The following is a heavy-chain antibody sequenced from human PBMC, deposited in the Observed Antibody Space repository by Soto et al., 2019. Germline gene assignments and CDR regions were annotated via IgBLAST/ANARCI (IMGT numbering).Heavy chain of an antibody. D-gene: IGHD6-19*01. CDR2: IYTGDSDT. J-gene: IGHJ4*02. V-gene: IGHV5-51*01. CDR1: GYRFTSYW. Sequence: PGESLKISCRGSGYRFTSYWIGWVRQVPGKGLEWMGIIYTGDSDTRYSPSFQGQVTISADKSISTAYLQWSSLKASDTAIYYCAIRGASQWLKFWGQGTLVTVSS. CDR3: AIRGASQWLKF.